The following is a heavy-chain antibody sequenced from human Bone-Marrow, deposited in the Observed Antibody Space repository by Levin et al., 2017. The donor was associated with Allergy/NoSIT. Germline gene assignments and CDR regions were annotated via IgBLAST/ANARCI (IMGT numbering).Heavy chain of an antibody. V-gene: IGHV3-30*18. CDR1: GFTFSSFG. Sequence: QPGGSLRLSCAASGFTFSSFGMHWVRQAPGKGLEWLTIISHDGSYQNYADSLKGRFSISRDNGENTLFLEMSSLTVEDTGVYFCVKEERNYDLLTGSYRIGHFQHWGRGTLVSVSS. CDR2: ISHDGSYQ. J-gene: IGHJ1*01. CDR3: VKEERNYDLLTGSYRIGHFQH. D-gene: IGHD3-9*01.